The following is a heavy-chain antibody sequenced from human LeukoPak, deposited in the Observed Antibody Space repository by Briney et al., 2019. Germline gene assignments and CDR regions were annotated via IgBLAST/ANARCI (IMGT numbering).Heavy chain of an antibody. D-gene: IGHD6-25*01. V-gene: IGHV3-53*01. CDR1: GFTVSTNY. CDR2: IYRDGST. J-gene: IGHJ4*02. Sequence: GGSLRLSCAASGFTVSTNYMSWVRQAPGKGLEWLSVIYRDGSTYYADSVKGRFTISRDNSKNTLYLQMNSLRAEDTAVYYCAREGVASGLDYWGQGTLVIVSS. CDR3: AREGVASGLDY.